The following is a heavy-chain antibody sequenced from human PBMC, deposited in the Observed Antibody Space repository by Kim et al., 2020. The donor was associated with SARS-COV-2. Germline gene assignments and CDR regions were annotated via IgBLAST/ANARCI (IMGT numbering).Heavy chain of an antibody. J-gene: IGHJ4*02. CDR3: ARGLDY. CDR2: SDGSST. Sequence: SDGSSTSYADSGKGRFTISRDNAKNTLYLQMNSLRAEDTAVYYCARGLDYWGQGTLVTVSS. V-gene: IGHV3-74*01.